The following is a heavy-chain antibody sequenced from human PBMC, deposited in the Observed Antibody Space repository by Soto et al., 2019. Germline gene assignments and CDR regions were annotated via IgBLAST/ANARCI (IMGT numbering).Heavy chain of an antibody. J-gene: IGHJ4*02. D-gene: IGHD4-17*01. CDR1: GYTFTSYG. Sequence: SCKASGYTFTSYGISWVRQAPGQGLEWIGYIYYSGSTNYNPSLKSRVTISVDTSKNQFSLKLSSVTAADTAVYYCASSYGDYVSYWGQGTLVTVSS. CDR3: ASSYGDYVSY. CDR2: IYYSGST. V-gene: IGHV4-59*08.